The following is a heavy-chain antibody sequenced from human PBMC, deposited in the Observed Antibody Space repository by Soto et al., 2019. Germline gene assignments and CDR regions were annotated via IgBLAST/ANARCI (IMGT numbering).Heavy chain of an antibody. CDR2: VYSGGGT. CDR1: GGSLRGYS. J-gene: IGHJ6*02. V-gene: IGHV4-59*01. Sequence: PSETLSLTCTVSGGSLRGYSWSWIRQSPGKGLEWIGYVYSGGGTNYSPSFMGRVTISVDTTDNQFSLKLNSVTAADTAVYYCAREKIPMSPHYFYYGMDVWGQGTTVTVSS. D-gene: IGHD3-9*01. CDR3: AREKIPMSPHYFYYGMDV.